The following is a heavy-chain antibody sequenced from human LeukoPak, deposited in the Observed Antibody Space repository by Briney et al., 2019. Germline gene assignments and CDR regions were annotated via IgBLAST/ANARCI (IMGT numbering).Heavy chain of an antibody. CDR3: ARDHRYAFDN. CDR2: ISDTGGRT. CDR1: GITLSNYG. Sequence: GGSLRLSCAVSGITLSNYGMSWVRQAPGRGLEWVAGISDTGGRTNYADSVRGRFTISRDKARNSLYLQMNSLRVEDTAVYYCARDHRYAFDNWGHGTLVTVSS. D-gene: IGHD5-12*01. J-gene: IGHJ4*01. V-gene: IGHV3-23*01.